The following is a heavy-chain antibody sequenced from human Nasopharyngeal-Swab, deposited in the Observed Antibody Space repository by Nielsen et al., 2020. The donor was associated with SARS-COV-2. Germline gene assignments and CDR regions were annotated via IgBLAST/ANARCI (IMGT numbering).Heavy chain of an antibody. CDR2: ISGADDST. D-gene: IGHD5-12*01. V-gene: IGHV3-23*01. J-gene: IGHJ6*02. CDR1: GFTFSSYW. Sequence: GGSLRLSCAASGFTFSSYWMSWVRQAPGGGLEWVSAISGADDSTKYADSVKGRFTISRDNSKNALDLQMNSLRAEDTAMYYCAKDRDSGDDSGEYYHYYGMDVWGQGTSVTVS. CDR3: AKDRDSGDDSGEYYHYYGMDV.